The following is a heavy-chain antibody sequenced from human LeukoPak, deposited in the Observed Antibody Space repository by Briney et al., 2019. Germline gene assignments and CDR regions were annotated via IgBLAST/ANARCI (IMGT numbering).Heavy chain of an antibody. CDR2: IYYSGST. J-gene: IGHJ3*02. Sequence: SETLSLTCTVSGGSISSSSYYWGWIRQPPGKGLEWIGSIYYSGSTYYNPSLKSRVTISVDTSKNQFSLKLSSVTAADTAVYYCARDRSYYRPLAFDIWGQGTMVTVSS. V-gene: IGHV4-39*07. CDR3: ARDRSYYRPLAFDI. CDR1: GGSISSSSYY. D-gene: IGHD1-26*01.